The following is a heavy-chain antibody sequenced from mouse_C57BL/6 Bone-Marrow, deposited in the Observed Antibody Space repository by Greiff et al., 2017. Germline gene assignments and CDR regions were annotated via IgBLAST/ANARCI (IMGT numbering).Heavy chain of an antibody. J-gene: IGHJ1*03. CDR3: ARWTHYYYGSSWYVDV. CDR2: IHPNSGST. D-gene: IGHD1-1*01. V-gene: IGHV1-64*01. CDR1: GYTFTSYW. Sequence: QVQLQQPGAELVKPGASVQLSCKASGYTFTSYWMHWVKQRPGQGLEWIGMIHPNSGSTNYNEKFKSKATLTVDKSSSTAYMQLSSLTSEDSAVYYCARWTHYYYGSSWYVDVWGTGTTVPVSS.